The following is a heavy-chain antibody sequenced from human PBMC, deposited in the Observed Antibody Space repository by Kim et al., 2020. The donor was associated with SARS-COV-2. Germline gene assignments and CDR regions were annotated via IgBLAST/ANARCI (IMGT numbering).Heavy chain of an antibody. Sequence: SETLSLTCTVSGGSISGSSYFWVWICQPPGKGLEWIGNVYYTGTDYYNPSLQSRVTISVDTSTSQFSLKLSPVTAADTAVYYCARVASCGYCSSTSCHGAFDIWGQGTVFTVSS. V-gene: IGHV4-39*01. J-gene: IGHJ3*02. CDR2: VYYTGTD. CDR3: ARVASCGYCSSTSCHGAFDI. CDR1: GGSISGSSYF. D-gene: IGHD2-2*03.